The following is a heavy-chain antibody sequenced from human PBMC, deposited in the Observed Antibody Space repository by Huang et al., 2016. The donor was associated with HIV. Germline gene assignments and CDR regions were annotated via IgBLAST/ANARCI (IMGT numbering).Heavy chain of an antibody. J-gene: IGHJ4*02. CDR2: INHSEST. CDR1: GGSVSDYY. V-gene: IGHV4-34*02. D-gene: IGHD1-1*01. Sequence: QVQLQQWGAGLLKPSETLSLTCAVYGGSVSDYYWSWIRQSPEKGLEWMGEINHSESTTLNPSLKSRFTLSVDTSKNQFSLKLTSVTAADTAVYYCARARQGDQLEQSNYFDFWGQGTLVTVSS. CDR3: ARARQGDQLEQSNYFDF.